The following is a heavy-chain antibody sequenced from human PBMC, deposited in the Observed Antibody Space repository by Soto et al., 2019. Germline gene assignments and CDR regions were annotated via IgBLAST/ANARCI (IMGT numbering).Heavy chain of an antibody. Sequence: QLQLQESGPGLVTPSETLSLTCIVSGASFTSSSFYWVWIRQPPGKGLEWIGSIYYDGTTYYNPSLTSXAXVXXDTSNNHFSLKLNSVTAADTAVYYCTRRGHVSSPTWGQGTLVTVSS. V-gene: IGHV4-39*02. D-gene: IGHD6-13*01. CDR3: TRRGHVSSPT. CDR1: GASFTSSSFY. CDR2: IYYDGTT. J-gene: IGHJ4*02.